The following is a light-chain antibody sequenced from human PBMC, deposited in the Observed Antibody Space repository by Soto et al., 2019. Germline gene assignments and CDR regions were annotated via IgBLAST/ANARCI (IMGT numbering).Light chain of an antibody. J-gene: IGKJ1*01. V-gene: IGKV3-20*01. Sequence: EIVLTQSPGTLSLFPGARVTLSCRASQSVRSAYLAWYQQKPGQAPRLLIYGASSRATGVPDRFSGSGSGTDFTLTIRRLEPEDFAVYYCQQYGGSPQSFGPGTKVEI. CDR2: GAS. CDR1: QSVRSAY. CDR3: QQYGGSPQS.